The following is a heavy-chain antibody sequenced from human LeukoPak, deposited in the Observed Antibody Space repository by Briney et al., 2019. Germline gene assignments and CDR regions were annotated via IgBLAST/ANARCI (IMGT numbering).Heavy chain of an antibody. CDR2: IYFSGNT. D-gene: IGHD3-22*01. Sequence: SETLSLTCTVSGDSVSSTYYYWGWIRQPPGKGLEWIGSIYFSGNTYYNSSLKSRVTISIDTSKNQFSLNLSSATAADTAVYYCARQGTYYYDSTKFTFDYWGQGTLVSVSS. V-gene: IGHV4-39*01. J-gene: IGHJ4*02. CDR1: GDSVSSTYYY. CDR3: ARQGTYYYDSTKFTFDY.